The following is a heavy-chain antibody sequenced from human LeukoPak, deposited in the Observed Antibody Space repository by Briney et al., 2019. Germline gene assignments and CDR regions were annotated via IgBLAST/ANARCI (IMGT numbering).Heavy chain of an antibody. Sequence: GGSLRLSCAASGFTFSSYAMSWVRQAPGKGLEWVSGISGTGGSTYYADSVKGRFTISRGNSKNTLYLQMNSLRAEDTAVYYCAKDLRYSSSWYSYYFDYWGQGTLVTVSS. J-gene: IGHJ4*02. V-gene: IGHV3-23*01. CDR1: GFTFSSYA. CDR3: AKDLRYSSSWYSYYFDY. CDR2: ISGTGGST. D-gene: IGHD6-13*01.